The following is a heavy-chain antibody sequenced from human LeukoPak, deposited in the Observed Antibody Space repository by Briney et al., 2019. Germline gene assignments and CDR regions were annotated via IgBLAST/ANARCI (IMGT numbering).Heavy chain of an antibody. CDR3: ARGSHEFESYYFDY. D-gene: IGHD1-26*01. J-gene: IGHJ4*02. V-gene: IGHV4-34*01. CDR1: GGSFSGYY. CDR2: INHSGST. Sequence: PSETLSLTCAVYGGSFSGYYWSWIRQPPGKGLEWIGEINHSGSTNYNPSLKSRVTISVDTSKNQFSLKLSSVTAAYTAVYYCARGSHEFESYYFDYWGQGTLVTVSS.